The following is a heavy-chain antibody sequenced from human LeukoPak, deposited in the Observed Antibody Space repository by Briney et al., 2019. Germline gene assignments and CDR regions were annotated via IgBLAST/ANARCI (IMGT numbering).Heavy chain of an antibody. CDR3: ARWTHPIGNY. CDR2: ISNDGSNE. CDR1: GFTFSSYG. J-gene: IGHJ4*02. D-gene: IGHD1-26*01. V-gene: IGHV3-30*03. Sequence: GGSLRLSCAASGFTFSSYGMHWVRQAPDKGLEWVAVISNDGSNEYYADSVKGRFTISRDNSKNTLYLQMNSLRAEDTAVYYCARWTHPIGNYWGQGTLVTVSS.